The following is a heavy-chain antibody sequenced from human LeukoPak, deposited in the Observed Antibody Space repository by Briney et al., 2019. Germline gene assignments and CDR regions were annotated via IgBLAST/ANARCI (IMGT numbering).Heavy chain of an antibody. D-gene: IGHD3-22*01. J-gene: IGHJ3*02. CDR2: IIPIFGTA. V-gene: IGHV1-69*05. CDR1: GGTFSRYA. Sequence: SVKVSCKASGGTFSRYAISWVRQAPGQGLEWRGGIIPIFGTANYAQKFQGRVTITTDESTSTAYMELSRLRSEDTAVYYCARLQSYDSSGYYSGNDAFDIWGQGTMVTVSS. CDR3: ARLQSYDSSGYYSGNDAFDI.